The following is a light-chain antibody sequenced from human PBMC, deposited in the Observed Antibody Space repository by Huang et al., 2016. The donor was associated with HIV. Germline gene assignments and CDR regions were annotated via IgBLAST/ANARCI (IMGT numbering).Light chain of an antibody. CDR1: QNISSW. Sequence: DIQMTQSPSTLSAFVGDRLTTTCRAIQNISSWLAWYQQKPGKAPRLLIYKISRLESGVPSRFSGSGSGTEFTLTISSLQPDDIGTYYCQYGETFGQGSKVEVK. CDR3: QYGET. V-gene: IGKV1-5*03. CDR2: KIS. J-gene: IGKJ1*01.